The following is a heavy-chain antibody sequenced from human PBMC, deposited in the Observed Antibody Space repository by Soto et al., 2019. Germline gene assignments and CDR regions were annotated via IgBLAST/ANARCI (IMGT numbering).Heavy chain of an antibody. CDR3: ATGPDHYDSARYYYNAFDI. V-gene: IGHV3-23*01. J-gene: IGHJ3*02. CDR1: GFTFSSSA. Sequence: LRLSCAASGFTFSSSAMSWVRQPPGKGLEWVSAIGGRGGNTYYADSVKGRCTISRDNSKNTLYLQMNSLGAEDTAVYYCATGPDHYDSARYYYNAFDIWGKGTKVTISS. D-gene: IGHD3-22*01. CDR2: IGGRGGNT.